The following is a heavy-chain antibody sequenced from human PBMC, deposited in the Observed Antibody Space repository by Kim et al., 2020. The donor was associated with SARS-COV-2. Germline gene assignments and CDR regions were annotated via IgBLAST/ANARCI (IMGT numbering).Heavy chain of an antibody. CDR3: ARGGAENIAAAGTYYYYGMDV. J-gene: IGHJ6*02. Sequence: FTISRDNSKNTLYLQMNSLRAEDTAVYYCARGGAENIAAAGTYYYYGMDVWGQGTTVTVSS. V-gene: IGHV3-30*01. D-gene: IGHD6-13*01.